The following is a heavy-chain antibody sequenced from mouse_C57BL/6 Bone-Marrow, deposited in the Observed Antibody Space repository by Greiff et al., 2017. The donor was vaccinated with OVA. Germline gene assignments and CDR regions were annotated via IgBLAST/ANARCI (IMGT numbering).Heavy chain of an antibody. Sequence: EVKLEESGAGLVKPGGSLKLSCAASGFTFSSYAMSWVRQTPEKRLEWVAYISSGGDYIYYADTVKGRFTISRDNARNTLYLQMSSLKSEDTAMYYCTRGYYYAMDYWGQGTSVTVSS. CDR1: GFTFSSYA. J-gene: IGHJ4*01. V-gene: IGHV5-9-1*02. CDR2: ISSGGDYI. CDR3: TRGYYYAMDY.